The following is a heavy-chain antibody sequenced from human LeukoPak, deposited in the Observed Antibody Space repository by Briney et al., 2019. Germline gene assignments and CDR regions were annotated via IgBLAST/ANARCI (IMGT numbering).Heavy chain of an antibody. V-gene: IGHV3-23*01. Sequence: GGSLRLSCAASGFTFSSYAMSLVRQAPGKGLEWVSAISGSGGSTYYADSVKGRFTISRDNSKNTLYLQMNSLRAEDTAVYYCAKGDFYTAMVSTQFDYWGQGTLVTVSS. CDR2: ISGSGGST. CDR1: GFTFSSYA. D-gene: IGHD5-18*01. J-gene: IGHJ4*02. CDR3: AKGDFYTAMVSTQFDY.